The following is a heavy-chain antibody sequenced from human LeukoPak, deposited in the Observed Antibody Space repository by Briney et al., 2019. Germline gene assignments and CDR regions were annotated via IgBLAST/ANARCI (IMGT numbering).Heavy chain of an antibody. CDR2: LSPTSGNT. V-gene: IGHV1-8*01. Sequence: ASVKVSCKASGYTFTTYDINWVRQAPGQGLEWLGWLSPTSGNTGYAQKFQGRVTMTRDTSTSTVYMELSSLTSDDTAVYYSARGEAIVGSYWGQGTLVTVSS. CDR1: GYTFTTYD. J-gene: IGHJ4*02. CDR3: ARGEAIVGSY. D-gene: IGHD1-26*01.